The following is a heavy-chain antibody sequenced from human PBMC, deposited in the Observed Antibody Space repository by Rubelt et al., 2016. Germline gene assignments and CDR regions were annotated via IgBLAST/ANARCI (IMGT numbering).Heavy chain of an antibody. J-gene: IGHJ4*02. D-gene: IGHD2-15*01. CDR1: GGSFSGYY. CDR3: ARFRFCSGGSCETDN. V-gene: IGHV4-34*01. Sequence: QVQLHQWGAGLLKPSETLSLTCAVYGGSFSGYYGSWIRQPPGKGLEWIGEINHSGSTNHNSSLKSRVTISADTSKKQISMKLNSVTAADTAVYYCARFRFCSGGSCETDNWGQGTLVTVSS. CDR2: INHSGST.